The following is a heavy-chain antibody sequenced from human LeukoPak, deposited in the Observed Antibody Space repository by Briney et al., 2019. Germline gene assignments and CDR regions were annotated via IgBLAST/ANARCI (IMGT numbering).Heavy chain of an antibody. V-gene: IGHV1-2*04. Sequence: GASVKVSCKASGYTFTSYGISWVRQAPGQGLEWMGWINPNSGGTNYAQKFQGWVTMTRDTSISTAYMELSRLRSDDTAVYYCARDRLRESGMDVWGQGTTVTVSS. CDR3: ARDRLRESGMDV. CDR2: INPNSGGT. J-gene: IGHJ6*02. CDR1: GYTFTSYG. D-gene: IGHD4-17*01.